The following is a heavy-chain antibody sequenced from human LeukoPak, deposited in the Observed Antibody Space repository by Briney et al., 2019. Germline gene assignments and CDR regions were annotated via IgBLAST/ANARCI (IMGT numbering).Heavy chain of an antibody. CDR3: ARGDLNYYDSSGYYP. CDR1: GYTFTSYD. D-gene: IGHD3-22*01. Sequence: GASVKVSCKXSGYTFTSYDINWVRQATGQGLEWMGGMNPNSGNTGYAQKFQGRVTMTRNTSISTAYMELSSLRSEDTAVYYCARGDLNYYDSSGYYPWGQGTLVTVSS. CDR2: MNPNSGNT. J-gene: IGHJ5*02. V-gene: IGHV1-8*01.